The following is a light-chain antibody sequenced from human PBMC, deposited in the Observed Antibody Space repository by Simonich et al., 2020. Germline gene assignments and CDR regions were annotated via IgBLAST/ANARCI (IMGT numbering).Light chain of an antibody. CDR3: QQYNNWPPVT. V-gene: IGKV3-15*01. J-gene: IGKJ2*01. CDR2: GAS. Sequence: EIVMTQSPATLSVSPGERATLSCRASQSVSSNLAWYPQKPGQAPRLLIYGASTRDTGIPARFSGSGSGTEFTLTISSMQSEDFAVYYCQQYNNWPPVTFGQGTKLEIK. CDR1: QSVSSN.